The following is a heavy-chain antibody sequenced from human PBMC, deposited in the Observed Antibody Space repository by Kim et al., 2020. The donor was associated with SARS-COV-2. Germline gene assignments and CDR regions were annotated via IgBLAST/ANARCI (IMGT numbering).Heavy chain of an antibody. V-gene: IGHV1-46*01. J-gene: IGHJ4*02. CDR2: RS. Sequence: RSSYAQDIQGRITVTRDTSTSTVYMELSSLKFEDTAVYYCARDLGNQLPDYWGQGTLVTVSS. D-gene: IGHD2-2*01. CDR3: ARDLGNQLPDY.